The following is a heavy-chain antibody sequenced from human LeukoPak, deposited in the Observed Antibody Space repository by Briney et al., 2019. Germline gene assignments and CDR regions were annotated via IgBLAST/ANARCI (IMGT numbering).Heavy chain of an antibody. J-gene: IGHJ6*03. CDR1: GYSISSGYY. CDR3: ARMLAGRGPGLGYYYYYMDV. D-gene: IGHD3-16*01. V-gene: IGHV4-38-2*02. Sequence: SETLSLTCTVSGYSISSGYYWGWIRQPPGKGLEWIGSIYHSGSTYYNPSLKSRVTISVDTSKNQFSLKLSSVTAADTAVYYCARMLAGRGPGLGYYYYYMDVWGKGTTVTVSS. CDR2: IYHSGST.